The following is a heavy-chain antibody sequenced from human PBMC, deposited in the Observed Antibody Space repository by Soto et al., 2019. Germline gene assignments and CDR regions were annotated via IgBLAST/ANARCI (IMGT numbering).Heavy chain of an antibody. CDR1: GYTFTNFG. CDR2: ISAYNGNT. Sequence: EASVKVSCKASGYTFTNFGISWVRQAPGQGLEWMGWISAYNGNTNYAQNFQGRVTMTTDTSTSTAYMELRSLRSEDTAVYYCARSHIAAAPYVMDVWGKGTTVPVSS. CDR3: ARSHIAAAPYVMDV. D-gene: IGHD6-13*01. V-gene: IGHV1-18*01. J-gene: IGHJ6*04.